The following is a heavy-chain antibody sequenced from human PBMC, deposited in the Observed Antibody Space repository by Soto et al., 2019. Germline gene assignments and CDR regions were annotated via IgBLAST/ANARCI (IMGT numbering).Heavy chain of an antibody. CDR2: ISGSGGST. CDR3: AKDMDSGYDILTGYLYFDY. Sequence: PGGSLRLSCAASGFTFSSYAMSWVRQAPGKGLEWVSAISGSGGSTCYADSVKGRFTISRDNSKNTLYLQMNSLRAEDTAVYYCAKDMDSGYDILTGYLYFDYWGQGTLVTVSS. V-gene: IGHV3-23*01. D-gene: IGHD3-9*01. J-gene: IGHJ4*02. CDR1: GFTFSSYA.